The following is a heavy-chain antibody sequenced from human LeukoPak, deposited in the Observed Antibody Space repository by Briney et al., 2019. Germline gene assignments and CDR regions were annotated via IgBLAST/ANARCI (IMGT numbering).Heavy chain of an antibody. Sequence: GASVKVSCKASGYTFTDYYMHWVRQAPGQGLEWMGWINPNSGGTNYAQKFQGRVTMTRDTSISTAYMELSRLRSDDTAVYYCARGGYSYGPYYYYYMDVWGKGTTVTVSS. D-gene: IGHD5-18*01. CDR1: GYTFTDYY. J-gene: IGHJ6*03. CDR2: INPNSGGT. CDR3: ARGGYSYGPYYYYYMDV. V-gene: IGHV1-2*02.